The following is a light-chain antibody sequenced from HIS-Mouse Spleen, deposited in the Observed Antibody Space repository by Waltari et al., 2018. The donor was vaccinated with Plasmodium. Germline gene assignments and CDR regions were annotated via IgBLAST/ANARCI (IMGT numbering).Light chain of an antibody. CDR1: ALPKKY. J-gene: IGLJ3*02. CDR3: YSTDSSGNHRV. V-gene: IGLV3-10*01. Sequence: SYELTQPPSVSVSPRQTARITCSGDALPKKYAYWYQQESGQAPVLVIYEDSKRPPGIPERFSGSSSGTMATLTISGAQVEDEADYYCYSTDSSGNHRVFGGGTKLTVL. CDR2: EDS.